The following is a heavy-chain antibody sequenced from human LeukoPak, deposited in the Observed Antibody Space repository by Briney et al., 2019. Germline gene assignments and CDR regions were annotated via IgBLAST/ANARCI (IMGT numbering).Heavy chain of an antibody. CDR1: GFTFSDYY. J-gene: IGHJ5*02. Sequence: PGGSLRLSCAASGFTFSDYYMSWIRQAPGKGLEWVSYISSSGSTIYYADSVKGRFTISRDNAKNSLYLQMNSLRAEDTAVYYCATGYSYGYRTNWFDPWGQGTLVTVSS. V-gene: IGHV3-11*01. CDR2: ISSSGSTI. D-gene: IGHD5-18*01. CDR3: ATGYSYGYRTNWFDP.